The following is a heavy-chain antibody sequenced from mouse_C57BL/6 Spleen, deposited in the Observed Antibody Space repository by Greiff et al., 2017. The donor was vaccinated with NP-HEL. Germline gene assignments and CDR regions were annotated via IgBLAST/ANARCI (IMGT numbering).Heavy chain of an antibody. Sequence: QVQLQQPGAELVMPGASVKLSCKASGYTFTSYWMHWVKQRPGQGLEWIGEIDPSDSYTNYNQKFKGKSTLTVDKSSSTAYMQLSSLTSEDSAVYYCARSLLDGYYRGDYWGQGTTLTVSS. CDR1: GYTFTSYW. D-gene: IGHD2-3*01. J-gene: IGHJ2*01. CDR3: ARSLLDGYYRGDY. CDR2: IDPSDSYT. V-gene: IGHV1-69*01.